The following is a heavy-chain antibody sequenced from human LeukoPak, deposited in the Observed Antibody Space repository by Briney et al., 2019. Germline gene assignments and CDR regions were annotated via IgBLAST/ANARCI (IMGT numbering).Heavy chain of an antibody. CDR1: GFTFSIYW. CDR3: ARYCSIGSCFDH. V-gene: IGHV3-7*04. D-gene: IGHD2-15*01. CDR2: INQDGSEE. J-gene: IGHJ4*02. Sequence: GGSLRLSCAASGFTFSIYWMSWVRQAPGKGLEWVANINQDGSEEYYVDSLKGRFTISRDNAKNSLYLQMNSLRADDTAVYYCARYCSIGSCFDHWGQGTLVTVSS.